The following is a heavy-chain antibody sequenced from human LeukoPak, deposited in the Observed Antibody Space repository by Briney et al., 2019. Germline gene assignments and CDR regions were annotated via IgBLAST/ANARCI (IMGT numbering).Heavy chain of an antibody. CDR1: GFTFSTHG. Sequence: GGSLRLSCAASGFTFSTHGMHWIRQSPGKGLEWVAVISYDGSDKYYADSVKGRFTISRDSSKNTLYLQVNSLRTEDTAVYYCAKDLTAQPMIDYWGQGTLVTVSS. V-gene: IGHV3-30*18. CDR3: AKDLTAQPMIDY. J-gene: IGHJ4*02. D-gene: IGHD3-22*01. CDR2: ISYDGSDK.